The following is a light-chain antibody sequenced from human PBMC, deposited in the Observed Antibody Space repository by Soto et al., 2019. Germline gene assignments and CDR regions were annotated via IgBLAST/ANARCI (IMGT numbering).Light chain of an antibody. V-gene: IGKV3-20*01. CDR2: GAS. CDR1: QSVSSSF. Sequence: EIVLTQSPGTLSLSPGERATLSCRASQSVSSSFLAWYQQKPGQAPWLLIYGASDRATGIPDRFRGSGSGTDFTLTISRLEPEDFAVYYCQQYDSSPRTFGQGTKVEIK. CDR3: QQYDSSPRT. J-gene: IGKJ1*01.